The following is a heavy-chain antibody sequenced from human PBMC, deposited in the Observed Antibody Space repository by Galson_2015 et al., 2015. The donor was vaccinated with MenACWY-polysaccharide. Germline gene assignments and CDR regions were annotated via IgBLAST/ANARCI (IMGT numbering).Heavy chain of an antibody. Sequence: SLRLSCAASGLTFSHNWIHWFRHAPGNGLVWVSRINSAPSSTSYADSVKGRFTISRDNAKNTLYLQMNSLRVEDTAVYYCVGPLGRGGTGAYGMDAWGQGTTVTVSS. D-gene: IGHD3-10*01. CDR1: GLTFSHNW. V-gene: IGHV3-74*01. CDR2: INSAPSST. CDR3: VGPLGRGGTGAYGMDA. J-gene: IGHJ6*02.